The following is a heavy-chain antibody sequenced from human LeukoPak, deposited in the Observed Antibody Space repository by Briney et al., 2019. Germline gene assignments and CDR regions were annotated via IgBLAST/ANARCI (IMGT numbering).Heavy chain of an antibody. V-gene: IGHV3-30-3*01. CDR2: ISYDGSNK. Sequence: GGSLRLSCAAPGFTFSSYAMHWVRQAPGKGLEWVAVISYDGSNKYYADSVKGRFTISRDNSKDTLYLQMNSLRAEDTAVYYCARVGIAVACIDYWGQGTLVTVSS. J-gene: IGHJ4*02. D-gene: IGHD6-19*01. CDR3: ARVGIAVACIDY. CDR1: GFTFSSYA.